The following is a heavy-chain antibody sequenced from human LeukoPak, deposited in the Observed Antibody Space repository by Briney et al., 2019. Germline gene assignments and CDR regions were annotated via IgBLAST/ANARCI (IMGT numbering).Heavy chain of an antibody. CDR2: IKQDGSEK. J-gene: IGHJ4*02. CDR1: GFTFSSYW. Sequence: GGSLRLSCAASGFTFSSYWMSWVRQAPGKGLEWVANIKQDGSEKYYVDSVKGRFTISRDNAKNSLYLQMNSLRAEDTAVYYCARELRWFAFGELLPTHFDYWGQGTLVTVSS. D-gene: IGHD3-10*01. CDR3: ARELRWFAFGELLPTHFDY. V-gene: IGHV3-7*01.